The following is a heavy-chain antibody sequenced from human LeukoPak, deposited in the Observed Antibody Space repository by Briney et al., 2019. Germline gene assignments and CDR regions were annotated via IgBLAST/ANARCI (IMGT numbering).Heavy chain of an antibody. D-gene: IGHD2-8*01. J-gene: IGHJ4*02. V-gene: IGHV3-7*01. CDR3: ARDRSSVYANFRRPWSGFDY. CDR1: GFTFSSYW. Sequence: GGSLRLSCAASGFTFSSYWMSWVRQAPGKGLEWVANIKPDGSEKYYVDSVKGRFTISRDNAKNSLYLQMNSLRAEDTAVYYCARDRSSVYANFRRPWSGFDYWGQGTLVTVSS. CDR2: IKPDGSEK.